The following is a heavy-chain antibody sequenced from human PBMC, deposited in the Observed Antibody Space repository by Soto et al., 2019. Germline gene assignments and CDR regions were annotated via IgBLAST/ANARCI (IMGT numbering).Heavy chain of an antibody. Sequence: QLQLQESGPGLVKPSETLSLTCTVSGGSISSSSYYWGWIRQPPGKGLEWIGSIYYSGSTYYNPTLKSRVTITVDTSNNQFSRKLSSVTAADTAVYYCARLVVGAIYYFDYWGQGTLVTVSS. CDR1: GGSISSSSYY. J-gene: IGHJ4*02. CDR2: IYYSGST. V-gene: IGHV4-39*01. CDR3: ARLVVGAIYYFDY. D-gene: IGHD1-26*01.